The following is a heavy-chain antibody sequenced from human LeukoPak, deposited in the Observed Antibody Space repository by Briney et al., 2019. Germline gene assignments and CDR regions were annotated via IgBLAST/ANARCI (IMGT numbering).Heavy chain of an antibody. CDR3: ARAGIAAAGTSWFDP. J-gene: IGHJ5*02. Sequence: SETLSLTCAVYGGSFSGYYWSWIRQPPGKGLEWIGEINHSGSTNYNPSLKSRVTISVDTSKNQFSLKLSSVTAADTAVYYCARAGIAAAGTSWFDPWGQGTLVTVSS. CDR2: INHSGST. V-gene: IGHV4-34*01. CDR1: GGSFSGYY. D-gene: IGHD6-13*01.